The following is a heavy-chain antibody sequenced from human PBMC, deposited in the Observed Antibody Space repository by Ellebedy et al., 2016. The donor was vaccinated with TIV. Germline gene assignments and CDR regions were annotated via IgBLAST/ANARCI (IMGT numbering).Heavy chain of an antibody. Sequence: ASVKVSCKASGYTFTSYGLSWVRQAPGQGLEWMGWINPNSGATHYAQKFQGRVTMSRDTSISTAYMELSRLTSDDTAVYYCARDVGQWLVRYFFDYWGQGTLVTVSS. CDR3: ARDVGQWLVRYFFDY. CDR1: GYTFTSYG. J-gene: IGHJ4*02. D-gene: IGHD6-19*01. V-gene: IGHV1-2*02. CDR2: INPNSGAT.